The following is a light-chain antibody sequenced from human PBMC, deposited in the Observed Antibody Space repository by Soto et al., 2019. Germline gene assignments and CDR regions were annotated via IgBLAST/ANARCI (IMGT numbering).Light chain of an antibody. CDR3: QQHGSSPIT. V-gene: IGKV1-8*01. CDR1: QGISSY. Sequence: AIRMTQSPSSLSASTGDRVTITCRASQGISSYLAWYQQKPGKAPKLLIYAASTLQSGVPSRFSGSGSGTDFTLTISRLEPEDFAVYYCQQHGSSPITFGQGTRLEI. J-gene: IGKJ5*01. CDR2: AAS.